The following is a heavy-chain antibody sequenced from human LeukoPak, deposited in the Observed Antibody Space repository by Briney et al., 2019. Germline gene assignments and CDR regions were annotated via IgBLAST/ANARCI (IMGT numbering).Heavy chain of an antibody. CDR3: ARRPGSNSGYVPFDY. Sequence: PSETLSLTCTVSGGSISSSSYYWGWIRQPPGKGLEWIGSIYYSGSTYYNPSLKSRVTISVDKSKNQFSLKLSSVTAADTAVYYCARRPGSNSGYVPFDYWGQGTLVTVSS. J-gene: IGHJ4*02. CDR2: IYYSGST. CDR1: GGSISSSSYY. V-gene: IGHV4-39*07. D-gene: IGHD5-12*01.